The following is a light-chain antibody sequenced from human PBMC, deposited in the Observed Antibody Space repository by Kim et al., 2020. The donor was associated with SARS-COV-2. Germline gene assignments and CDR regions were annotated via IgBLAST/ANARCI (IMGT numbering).Light chain of an antibody. J-gene: IGLJ3*02. V-gene: IGLV2-23*01. CDR2: GDN. CDR1: NNDVGSHDL. CDR3: CSYANGGTWV. Sequence: QSIPISCSGTNNDVGSHDLVSWYQHHPGTAPKLVIYGDNQRPSGVSSRFSGSKSGNTASLTISGLQPEDEAEYYCCSYANGGTWVFGGGTQLTVL.